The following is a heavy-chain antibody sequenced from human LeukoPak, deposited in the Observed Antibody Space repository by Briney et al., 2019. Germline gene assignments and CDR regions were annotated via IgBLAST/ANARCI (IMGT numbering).Heavy chain of an antibody. D-gene: IGHD3-10*01. V-gene: IGHV3-21*01. J-gene: IGHJ4*02. CDR1: GFTLSSYE. Sequence: GGSLRLSCAASGFTLSSYEVNWVRQAPGKGLEWVSSISSPSGYIYYADSVKGRFTISRDNAKNSLYLQMNSLRAEDTAVYYCARDRGIQTFDYWGQGTLVTVSS. CDR2: ISSPSGYI. CDR3: ARDRGIQTFDY.